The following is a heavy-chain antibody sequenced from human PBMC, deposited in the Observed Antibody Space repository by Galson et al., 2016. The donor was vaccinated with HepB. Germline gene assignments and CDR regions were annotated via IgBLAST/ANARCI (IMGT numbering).Heavy chain of an antibody. CDR2: IKEDASEK. D-gene: IGHD4-11*01. CDR1: GFMFSSYW. V-gene: IGHV3-7*04. Sequence: SLRLSCAASGFMFSSYWMSWVRQAPGKGLEWVANIKEDASEKNYVNSVKGRFSISRDNAKNSVYLQMNSLRAEDTAVYFCARDVWDINYKTQLFDYWGQGTLVTVSS. CDR3: ARDVWDINYKTQLFDY. J-gene: IGHJ4*02.